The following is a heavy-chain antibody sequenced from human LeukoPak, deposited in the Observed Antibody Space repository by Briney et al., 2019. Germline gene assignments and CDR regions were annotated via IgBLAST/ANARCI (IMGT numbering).Heavy chain of an antibody. D-gene: IGHD3-3*01. CDR2: ISSSSGDI. CDR1: GFSFSTYS. V-gene: IGHV3-21*01. J-gene: IGHJ6*02. Sequence: GGSLRLSCAASGFSFSTYSMNWVRQAPGKGPEWVSSISSSSGDIYYGDSVKGRFTISRDNAKNSLYLQMNSLRAEDTAVYYCARDRDVTIFGVVIYYYYYGMDVWGQGTTVTVSS. CDR3: ARDRDVTIFGVVIYYYYYGMDV.